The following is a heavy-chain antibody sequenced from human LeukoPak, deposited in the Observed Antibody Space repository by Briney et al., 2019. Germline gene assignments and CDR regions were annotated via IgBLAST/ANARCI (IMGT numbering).Heavy chain of an antibody. V-gene: IGHV3-7*01. J-gene: IGHJ4*02. D-gene: IGHD4-11*01. CDR1: GFPFSSYW. CDR2: IKQDGGET. CDR3: TREDHSNYNY. Sequence: PGGSLRLSCAASGFPFSSYWMAWFRQAPGRGLEWVASIKQDGGETFYVDSVKGRFTISRDNAKNSLYLQMNSLRAEDTAVYYCTREDHSNYNYWGQGTLVTVSS.